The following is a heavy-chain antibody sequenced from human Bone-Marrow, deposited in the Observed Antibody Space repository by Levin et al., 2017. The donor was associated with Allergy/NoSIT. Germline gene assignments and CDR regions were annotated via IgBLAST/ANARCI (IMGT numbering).Heavy chain of an antibody. CDR3: ARGPTYGSGSYIYGDWFDP. J-gene: IGHJ5*02. Sequence: SETLSLTCAVYGGSFSGYYWSWIRQPPGKGLEWIGEINHSGSTNYNPSLKSRVTISVDTSKNQFSLKLSSVTAADTAVYYCARGPTYGSGSYIYGDWFDPWGQGTLVTVSS. CDR1: GGSFSGYY. CDR2: INHSGST. V-gene: IGHV4-34*01. D-gene: IGHD3-10*01.